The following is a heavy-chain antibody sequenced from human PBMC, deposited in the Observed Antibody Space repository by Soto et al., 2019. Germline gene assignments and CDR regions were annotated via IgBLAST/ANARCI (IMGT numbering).Heavy chain of an antibody. CDR1: GGTFSSYA. D-gene: IGHD6-13*01. CDR3: SSSRTTDYYYGMDV. J-gene: IGHJ6*02. V-gene: IGHV1-69*13. CDR2: IIPIFGTT. Sequence: ASVKVSCKASGGTFSSYAISWVRQAPGQGLEWMGGIIPIFGTTNYAQKFQGRVTITADESTSTAYMELSSLRSEDTAVYYVSSSRTTDYYYGMDVWGQGTTVTVSS.